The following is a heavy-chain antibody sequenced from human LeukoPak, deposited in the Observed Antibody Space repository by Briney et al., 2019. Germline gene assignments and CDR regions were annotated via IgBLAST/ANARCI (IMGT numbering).Heavy chain of an antibody. V-gene: IGHV4-39*01. CDR3: ARPRNLGQQWLVRFGAFDI. CDR2: IYYSGST. Sequence: SETLSLTCTVSGGSISSSSYYWGWIRQPPGKGLEWIGSIYYSGSTYYNPSLKSRVTISVDTSKNQFSLKLSSVTAADTAVYYCARPRNLGQQWLVRFGAFDIWGQGTMVTVSS. CDR1: GGSISSSSYY. D-gene: IGHD6-19*01. J-gene: IGHJ3*02.